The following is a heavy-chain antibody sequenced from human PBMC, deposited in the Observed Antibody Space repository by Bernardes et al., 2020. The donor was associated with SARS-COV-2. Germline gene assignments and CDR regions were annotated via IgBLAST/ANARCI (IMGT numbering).Heavy chain of an antibody. CDR1: GFDFSDYW. Sequence: GSLRLSCAASGFDFSDYWMTWVRQAPGKGLEWVANIKRDGSETYYVDSVKGRFTISRDNAKNLVFLQMNSPRAEDTAVFYCARSAGMDVWGQGTMVTVSS. V-gene: IGHV3-7*03. J-gene: IGHJ6*02. CDR3: ARSAGMDV. CDR2: IKRDGSET.